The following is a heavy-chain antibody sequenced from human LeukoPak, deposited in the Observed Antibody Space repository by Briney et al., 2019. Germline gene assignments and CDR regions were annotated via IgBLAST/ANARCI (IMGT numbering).Heavy chain of an antibody. CDR3: ARDEGGSYDY. V-gene: IGHV3-33*01. D-gene: IGHD1-26*01. CDR1: GFTFSSYG. J-gene: IGHJ4*02. CDR2: IWYDGSNK. Sequence: GRFLRLSCAASGFTFSSYGMHWVRQAPGKGLEWVAVIWYDGSNKYYADSVKGRFTISRDNSKNTLYLQMNSLRAEDTAVYYCARDEGGSYDYWGQGTLVTVSS.